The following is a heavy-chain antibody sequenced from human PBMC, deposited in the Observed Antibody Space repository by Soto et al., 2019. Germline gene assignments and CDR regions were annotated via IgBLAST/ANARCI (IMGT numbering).Heavy chain of an antibody. V-gene: IGHV1-8*01. CDR1: GYTFTSAA. CDR3: ARDVIGTTDRFDP. D-gene: IGHD1-7*01. Sequence: ASVKVSCKAFGYTFTSAAIYWVRQTAGQGLEWMGWMNPNTGNAGYAQNFQGRVTMTRDTTIATAYMELTSLTSDDTAVYFCARDVIGTTDRFDPWGQGTLVTVSS. CDR2: MNPNTGNA. J-gene: IGHJ5*02.